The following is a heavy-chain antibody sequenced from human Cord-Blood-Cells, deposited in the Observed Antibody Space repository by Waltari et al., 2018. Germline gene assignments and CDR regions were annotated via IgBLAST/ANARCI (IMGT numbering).Heavy chain of an antibody. CDR3: ASLLTGGSPSDY. J-gene: IGHJ4*02. Sequence: QGLEWMGGIIPIFGTANYAQKFQGRVTITADESTSTAYMELSSLRSEDTAVYYCASLLTGGSPSDYWGQGTLVTDSS. CDR2: IIPIFGTA. V-gene: IGHV1-69*01. D-gene: IGHD7-27*01.